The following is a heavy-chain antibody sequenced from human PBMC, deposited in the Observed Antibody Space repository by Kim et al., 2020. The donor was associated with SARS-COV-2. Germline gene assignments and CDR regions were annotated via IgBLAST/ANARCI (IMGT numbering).Heavy chain of an antibody. CDR3: AGGSGSLPFDP. V-gene: IGHV3-11*04. J-gene: IGHJ5*02. CDR2: I. Sequence: INYADSVKGRFTIPRDNAKNSLYLQMNSLRAEDTAVYYCAGGSGSLPFDPWGQGTLVTVSS. D-gene: IGHD3-10*01.